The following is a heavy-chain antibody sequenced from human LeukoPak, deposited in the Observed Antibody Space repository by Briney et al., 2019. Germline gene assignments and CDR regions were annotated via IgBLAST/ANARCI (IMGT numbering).Heavy chain of an antibody. CDR2: INYSGTT. V-gene: IGHV4-39*01. CDR1: GGAITNDNFY. J-gene: IGHJ4*02. Sequence: SETLSLTCTVSGGAITNDNFYWGWVRQPPGKGLEWVASINYSGTTYYNPSLRSRLSISVDTSRTQFFLTLNSVTAADTAVYHCARLFDSWGRGTLVTVSS. CDR3: ARLFDS.